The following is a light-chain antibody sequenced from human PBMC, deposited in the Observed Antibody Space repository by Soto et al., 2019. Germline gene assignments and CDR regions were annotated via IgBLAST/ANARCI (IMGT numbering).Light chain of an antibody. CDR2: DAS. CDR3: QQYNRYPVA. CDR1: QSISSW. V-gene: IGKV1-5*01. Sequence: DIQMTQSPSTLSASVGDRVTITCRASQSISSWLAWYQQKPGKAPKLLIYDASSLESGVPTRFSGSGSGTEFTLTISTLQPDDFATYYCQQYNRYPVAFGQGTKWEIK. J-gene: IGKJ2*01.